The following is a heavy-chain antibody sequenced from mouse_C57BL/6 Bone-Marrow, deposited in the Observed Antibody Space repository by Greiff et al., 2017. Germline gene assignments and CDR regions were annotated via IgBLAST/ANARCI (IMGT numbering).Heavy chain of an antibody. CDR1: GISITTGNYR. D-gene: IGHD5-1-1*01. CDR2: IYYSGTI. J-gene: IGHJ2*01. Sequence: EVQLQESGPGLVKPSQTVFLTCTVTGISITTGNYRWSWLRQFPGTKLEWIGYIYYSGTITYNQSLTSRTTITRDTPKNQFFLEMNSLTAEDTATYYYARDNTSVSYFDYWGQGTTLTVSS. CDR3: ARDNTSVSYFDY. V-gene: IGHV3-5*01.